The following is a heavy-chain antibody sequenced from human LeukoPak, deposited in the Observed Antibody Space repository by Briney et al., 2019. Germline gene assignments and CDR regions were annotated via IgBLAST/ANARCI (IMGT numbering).Heavy chain of an antibody. J-gene: IGHJ3*02. Sequence: GGSLRLSCAASGFSFSSYGMHWLRKAPGKGLEWVSFIQYDGSTKYYADSGTGRFTISRYNSRNRLYLQMNSLRAEDTAVYYCAKDSGVGMATTFSILDIWGQGTMVTVSS. CDR1: GFSFSSYG. CDR2: IQYDGSTK. V-gene: IGHV3-30*02. D-gene: IGHD5-24*01. CDR3: AKDSGVGMATTFSILDI.